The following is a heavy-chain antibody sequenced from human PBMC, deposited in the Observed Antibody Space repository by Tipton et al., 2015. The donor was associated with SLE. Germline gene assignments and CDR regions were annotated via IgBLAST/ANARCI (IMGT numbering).Heavy chain of an antibody. D-gene: IGHD3-9*01. CDR3: ARGRVLRYFDWLFRDAFDI. Sequence: TLSLTCTVSGGSISSYYWSWIRQPPGKGLEWIGYIYYSGSTNYNPSLKSRVTISVDTSKNQFSLKLSSVTAADTAVYYCARGRVLRYFDWLFRDAFDIWGQGTMVTVSS. CDR1: GGSISSYY. J-gene: IGHJ3*02. V-gene: IGHV4-59*12. CDR2: IYYSGST.